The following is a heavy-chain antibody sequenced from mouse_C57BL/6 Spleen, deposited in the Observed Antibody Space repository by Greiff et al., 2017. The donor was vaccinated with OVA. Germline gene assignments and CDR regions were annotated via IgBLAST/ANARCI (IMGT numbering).Heavy chain of an antibody. CDR1: GYTFTSYW. V-gene: IGHV1-55*01. D-gene: IGHD1-1*01. CDR3: ARKDYYGSSFYYAMDY. J-gene: IGHJ4*01. Sequence: QVQLQQPGAELVKPGASVKMSCKASGYTFTSYWITWVKQRPGQGLEWIGDIYPGSGSTNYNEKFKSKATLTVDTSSSTAYMQLSSLTSEDSVVYYCARKDYYGSSFYYAMDYWGQGTSVTVSS. CDR2: IYPGSGST.